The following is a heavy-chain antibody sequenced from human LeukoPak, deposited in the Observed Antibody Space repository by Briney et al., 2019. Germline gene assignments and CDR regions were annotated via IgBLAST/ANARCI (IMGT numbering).Heavy chain of an antibody. D-gene: IGHD1-26*01. CDR2: INHRGTT. V-gene: IGHV4-34*01. J-gene: IGHJ4*02. CDR1: GDSFSGYY. CDR3: ARSWAGMYYPFYYFVY. Sequence: SETLSLTCAVYGDSFSGYYWSWIRQPPGKGLEWIAEINHRGTTHYNPSLKSRVNISADTSKNQFSLHLDSVTAADTAVYYCARSWAGMYYPFYYFVYWGQGTLVSVSS.